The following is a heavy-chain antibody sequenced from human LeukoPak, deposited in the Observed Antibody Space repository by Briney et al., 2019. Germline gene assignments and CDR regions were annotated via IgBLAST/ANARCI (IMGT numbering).Heavy chain of an antibody. CDR3: ARALIVVVPAAIPD. J-gene: IGHJ4*02. CDR1: GGSVSSTFYY. CDR2: IYYSGTT. Sequence: SSETLSLTCTVSGGSVSSTFYYWGWIRQSPGKGLEWIGSIYYSGTTYYNPSLKSRVTISVDTSKNQFSLKLNSVTAADTAVYYCARALIVVVPAAIPDWGQGALVTVSS. D-gene: IGHD2-2*01. V-gene: IGHV4-39*01.